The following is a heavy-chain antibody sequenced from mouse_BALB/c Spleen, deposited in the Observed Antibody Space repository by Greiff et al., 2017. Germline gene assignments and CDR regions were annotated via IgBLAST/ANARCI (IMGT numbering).Heavy chain of an antibody. CDR2: ISSGSSTI. CDR3: ARWGSPFAY. Sequence: EVNVVESGGGLVQPGGSRKLSCAASGFTFSSFGMHWVRQAPEKGLEWVAYISSGSSTIYYADTVKGRFTISRDNPKNTLFLQMTSLRSEDTAMYYCARWGSPFAYWGQGTLVTVSA. J-gene: IGHJ3*01. V-gene: IGHV5-17*02. CDR1: GFTFSSFG. D-gene: IGHD6-2*01.